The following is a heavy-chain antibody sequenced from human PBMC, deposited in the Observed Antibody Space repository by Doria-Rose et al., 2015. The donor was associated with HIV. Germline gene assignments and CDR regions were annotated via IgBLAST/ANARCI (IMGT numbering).Heavy chain of an antibody. Sequence: VKPAETLSLTCTVSGGSVSSYYWNWIRQPPGKGLEWIGYIYSSGSTHYNSSLKSRVTISIDTSKNQFSLKLSSVTAADTAVYYCARFRPSRGIYYSLDVWGKETTVTVSS. J-gene: IGHJ6*03. CDR3: ARFRPSRGIYYSLDV. D-gene: IGHD3-10*01. CDR2: IYSSGST. CDR1: GGSVSSYY. V-gene: IGHV4-4*09.